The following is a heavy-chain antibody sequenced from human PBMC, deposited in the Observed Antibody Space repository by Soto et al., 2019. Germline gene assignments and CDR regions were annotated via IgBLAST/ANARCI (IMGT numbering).Heavy chain of an antibody. J-gene: IGHJ4*02. CDR1: GGSISNYY. CDR3: ARGGKDFDY. V-gene: IGHV4-4*08. CDR2: ISTSGST. Sequence: SETLSLTCTVSGGSISNYYWSWIRQTPGKGLEWIGYISTSGSTYYNPSLKSRVTISVDTSKNQFSLKLSSVTAADTAVYYCARGGKDFDYWGQGTLVTVSS.